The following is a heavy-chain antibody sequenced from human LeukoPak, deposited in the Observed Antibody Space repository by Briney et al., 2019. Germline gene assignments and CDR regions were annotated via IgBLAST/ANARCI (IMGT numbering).Heavy chain of an antibody. J-gene: IGHJ4*02. Sequence: GGSLRLSCAASGFTLSTYVMSWVRQAPGKGLEWVSTISGRDVSTDYADSAKGRFTISRDNSKNTLYLQMNSLRAEDTAVYYCANAKYYSSGWSLYYFNYWGQGTLVTVSS. CDR1: GFTLSTYV. CDR3: ANAKYYSSGWSLYYFNY. CDR2: ISGRDVST. V-gene: IGHV3-23*01. D-gene: IGHD6-19*01.